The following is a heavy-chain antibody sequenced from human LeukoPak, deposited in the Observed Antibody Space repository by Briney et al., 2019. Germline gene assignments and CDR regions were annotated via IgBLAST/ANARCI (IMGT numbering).Heavy chain of an antibody. Sequence: SETLSLTCTVSGGSISSYYWSWIRQPPGKGMEWIGYIYYSGSTNYNPSLKSRVTISVDTSKNQYSLKLSSVTAADTAVYYCARVPPTYYDFWSGYSPFDLWGRGTLVTVSS. CDR3: ARVPPTYYDFWSGYSPFDL. J-gene: IGHJ2*01. CDR2: IYYSGST. V-gene: IGHV4-59*01. D-gene: IGHD3-3*01. CDR1: GGSISSYY.